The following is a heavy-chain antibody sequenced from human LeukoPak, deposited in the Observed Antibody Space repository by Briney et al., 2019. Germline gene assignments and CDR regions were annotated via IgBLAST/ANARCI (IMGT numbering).Heavy chain of an antibody. Sequence: GGSLRLSCEASGFTFSGYNMNWVRQAPGKGLEYVSAISGNGGTTYYANSVRGRFTISRDNSKNTLYLQMGSLRAEDMALYYCARARGSSWYYFDYWGQGTLVTVSS. J-gene: IGHJ4*02. CDR1: GFTFSGYN. V-gene: IGHV3-64*01. D-gene: IGHD6-13*01. CDR2: ISGNGGTT. CDR3: ARARGSSWYYFDY.